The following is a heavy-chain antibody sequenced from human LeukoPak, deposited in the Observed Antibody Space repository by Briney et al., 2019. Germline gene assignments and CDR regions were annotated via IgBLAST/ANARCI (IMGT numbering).Heavy chain of an antibody. J-gene: IGHJ3*02. D-gene: IGHD3-22*01. V-gene: IGHV4-30-4*01. CDR3: ARDTYYYDSSGPRDAFDI. CDR2: IYYSGST. CDR1: GGSISSGDYY. Sequence: PSETLSLTCTVSGGSISSGDYYWSWIRQPPGKGLEWIGYIYYSGSTYYNPSLKGRVTISVDTSKNQFSLKLSSVTAADTAVYYCARDTYYYDSSGPRDAFDIWGQGTMVTVSS.